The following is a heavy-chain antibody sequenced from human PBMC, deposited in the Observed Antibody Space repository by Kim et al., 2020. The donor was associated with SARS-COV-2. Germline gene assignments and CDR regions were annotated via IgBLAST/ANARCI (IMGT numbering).Heavy chain of an antibody. CDR2: IWYDGSNK. V-gene: IGHV3-33*06. J-gene: IGHJ6*02. Sequence: GGSLRLSCAASGFTFSSYGMHWVRQAPGKGLEWVAVIWYDGSNKYYADSVKGRFTISRDNSKNTLYLQMNSLRAEDTAVYYCAKDPGIAVAGRYYYYYGMDVWGQGTTVTVSS. CDR3: AKDPGIAVAGRYYYYYGMDV. D-gene: IGHD6-19*01. CDR1: GFTFSSYG.